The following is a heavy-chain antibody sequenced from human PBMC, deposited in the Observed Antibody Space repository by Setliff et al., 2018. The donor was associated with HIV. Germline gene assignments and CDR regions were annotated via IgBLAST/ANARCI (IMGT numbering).Heavy chain of an antibody. CDR3: ARGSGFIEAAGTDY. CDR2: MYYSGST. J-gene: IGHJ4*02. D-gene: IGHD6-13*01. V-gene: IGHV4-39*07. CDR1: GGSISSSSYY. Sequence: PSATLSLTCTVSGGSISSSSYYWGWIRQPPGKGLEWIGSMYYSGSTYYNPSLKSRVTISVDASKNQFSLKLISVTVADTAVYYCARGSGFIEAAGTDYWGQGTLVTGSS.